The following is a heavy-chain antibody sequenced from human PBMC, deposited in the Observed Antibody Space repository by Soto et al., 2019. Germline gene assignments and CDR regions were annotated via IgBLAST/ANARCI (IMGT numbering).Heavy chain of an antibody. CDR1: GFNFINFE. V-gene: IGHV3-48*03. CDR3: ARYGTRADW. CDR2: ISSTGVTT. D-gene: IGHD3-9*01. Sequence: GGSLRLSCASSGFNFINFEMNRVRKAPGKGLEWVSYISSTGVTTYYAESVEGRFTISRDNAKSSLFLHLRSLRVEDTAIYYCARYGTRADWWGLGTQVTVSS. J-gene: IGHJ1*01.